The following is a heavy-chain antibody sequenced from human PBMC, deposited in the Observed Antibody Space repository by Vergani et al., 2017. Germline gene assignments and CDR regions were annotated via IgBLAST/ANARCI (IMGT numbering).Heavy chain of an antibody. CDR2: ITGSGGST. D-gene: IGHD4-17*01. Sequence: EVQLLESGGGLAQPGGSLRLSCAASGFTFSSYAMNWVRQAPGKGLEWVSVITGSGGSTYYADSVKGRFTISRDNSRNTLYLQMNSLRAEDTAIYYCAKDGDDYGDFGRRLDYWGQGTLVTVSS. V-gene: IGHV3-23*01. J-gene: IGHJ4*02. CDR1: GFTFSSYA. CDR3: AKDGDDYGDFGRRLDY.